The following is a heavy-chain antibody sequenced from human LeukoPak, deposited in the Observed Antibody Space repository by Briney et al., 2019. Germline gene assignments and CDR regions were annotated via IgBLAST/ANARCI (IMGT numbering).Heavy chain of an antibody. D-gene: IGHD3-3*01. Sequence: GESLKISCKGSGYSFTSYWIGWVRQMPGKGLEWMGIIYPGDSDTRYSPSFQGQVTISADKSISTAYLQWGSLKASDTAMYYCASSIRYYDFWSGYYTSYYFDYWGQGTLVTVSS. CDR3: ASSIRYYDFWSGYYTSYYFDY. CDR2: IYPGDSDT. CDR1: GYSFTSYW. V-gene: IGHV5-51*01. J-gene: IGHJ4*02.